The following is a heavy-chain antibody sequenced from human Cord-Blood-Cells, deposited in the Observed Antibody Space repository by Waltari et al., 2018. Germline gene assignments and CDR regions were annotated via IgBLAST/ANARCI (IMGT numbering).Heavy chain of an antibody. CDR3: ARDPYSSSFDY. Sequence: EVQLVESGGGLVQPGGSLRLSCAASGFTFSSYWMSWVRQAPGKGLEWVANIRQHGSEKYYVDSVKGRFTIARDNAKNSLYLQMNSLRAEDTAVYYCARDPYSSSFDYWGQGTLVTVSS. CDR1: GFTFSSYW. J-gene: IGHJ4*02. V-gene: IGHV3-7*01. CDR2: IRQHGSEK. D-gene: IGHD6-6*01.